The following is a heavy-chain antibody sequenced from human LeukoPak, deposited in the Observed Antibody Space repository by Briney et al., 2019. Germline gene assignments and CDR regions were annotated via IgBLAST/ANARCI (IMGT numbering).Heavy chain of an antibody. CDR3: AKGRAKATVTTGDH. J-gene: IGHJ4*02. CDR1: GFTFSSYA. V-gene: IGHV3-23*01. Sequence: GGSLRLSCAASGFTFSSYAMSWVRQAPGKGLEWVSAISGSGGSTHYADSVKGRFTISRDNSKNTLYLQMNSLRADDTAVYYCAKGRAKATVTTGDHWGQGTLVTVSS. CDR2: ISGSGGST. D-gene: IGHD4-17*01.